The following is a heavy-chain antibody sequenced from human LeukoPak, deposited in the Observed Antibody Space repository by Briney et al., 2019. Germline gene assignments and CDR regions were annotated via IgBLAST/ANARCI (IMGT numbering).Heavy chain of an antibody. J-gene: IGHJ6*03. D-gene: IGHD3-3*01. CDR1: GGTISSGSYY. Sequence: SETLSLTCTVSGGTISSGSYYWSWIRQPAGRGLEWIGRIYTSGSTNYNPSLKSRVTISVDTSKNQFSLKLSSVTAADTAVYYCAREFWSGYYKGYYYMDVWGKGTTVTVSS. CDR2: IYTSGST. V-gene: IGHV4-61*02. CDR3: AREFWSGYYKGYYYMDV.